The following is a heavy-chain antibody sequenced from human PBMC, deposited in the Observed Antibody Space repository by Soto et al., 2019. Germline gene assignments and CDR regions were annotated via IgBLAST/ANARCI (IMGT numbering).Heavy chain of an antibody. V-gene: IGHV4-30-2*01. D-gene: IGHD6-13*01. CDR3: ARGGRSSSWYQFDY. J-gene: IGHJ4*02. Sequence: PSETLSLTCAVSGGSMNNDGYSWNWIRQPPGKGLEWIGYIYYSGSTYYNPSLRGRVTISVDRSRTQFSLSLSSVTAADTAVYYCARGGRSSSWYQFDYWGQGTLVTVSS. CDR2: IYYSGST. CDR1: GGSMNNDGYS.